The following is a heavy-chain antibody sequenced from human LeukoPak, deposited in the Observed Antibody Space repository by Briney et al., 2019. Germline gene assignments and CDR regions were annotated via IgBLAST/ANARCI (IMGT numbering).Heavy chain of an antibody. CDR1: GFTFSTYG. CDR3: GSGYMNY. CDR2: ISYDGSDK. J-gene: IGHJ4*02. V-gene: IGHV3-30*03. Sequence: GSLRLSCAASGFTFSTYGMHWVRQAPGKGLDWVAVISYDGSDKYYAASVKGRFTISRDNAKNSLYLQMNSLRAEDTAVYYCGSGYMNYWGQGTLVTVSS. D-gene: IGHD3-22*01.